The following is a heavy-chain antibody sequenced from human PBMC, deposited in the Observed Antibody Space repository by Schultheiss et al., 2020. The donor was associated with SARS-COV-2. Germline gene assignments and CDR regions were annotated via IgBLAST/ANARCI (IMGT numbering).Heavy chain of an antibody. V-gene: IGHV4-59*01. CDR3: ATYRVRVGFKAFDY. D-gene: IGHD3-16*01. CDR1: GGSIRGYY. CDR2: IYHTGTT. J-gene: IGHJ4*02. Sequence: SETLSLTCTVSGGSIRGYYWSWIRQHPGKGLEWIGYIYHTGTTTYNPSLKSRVTISLDTSKTQISLKLNFLTAADTAVYYCATYRVRVGFKAFDYWGQGTLVTVSS.